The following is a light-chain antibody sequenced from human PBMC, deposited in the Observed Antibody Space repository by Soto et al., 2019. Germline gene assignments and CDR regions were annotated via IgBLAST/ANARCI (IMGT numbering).Light chain of an antibody. CDR1: SSDVGGYNY. CDR3: SSYADSNNCV. CDR2: EVI. J-gene: IGLJ2*01. V-gene: IGLV2-8*01. Sequence: QSALTQFPSASGSPGQSVTISCTGTSSDVGGYNYVSWYQQHPGKAPKLIIYEVIKRPSGVPDRFSGSKSGNTASLTVSGLRPEDEADYYCSSYADSNNCVFGGGTKLTVL.